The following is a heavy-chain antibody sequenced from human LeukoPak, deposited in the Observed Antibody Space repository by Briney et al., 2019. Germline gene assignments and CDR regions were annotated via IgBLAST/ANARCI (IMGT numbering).Heavy chain of an antibody. CDR3: AKKAADGLHFNFDY. J-gene: IGHJ4*02. CDR2: IYSGGST. CDR1: GFTFTNAW. D-gene: IGHD5-24*01. Sequence: GGSLRLSCAASGFTFTNAWMTWVRQAPGKGLEWVSVIYSGGSTYYADSVKGRFTISRDNSKNTLYLQMSSLRAEDTAVYYCAKKAADGLHFNFDYWGQGTLVTVSS. V-gene: IGHV3-53*01.